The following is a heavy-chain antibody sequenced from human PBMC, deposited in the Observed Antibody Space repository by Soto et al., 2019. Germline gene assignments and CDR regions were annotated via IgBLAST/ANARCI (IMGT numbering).Heavy chain of an antibody. D-gene: IGHD2-2*01. CDR3: AITTLSHCSSTSCSPHFDY. J-gene: IGHJ4*02. CDR1: GYSFTSYW. V-gene: IGHV5-10-1*01. Sequence: ESLKICFKGAGYSFTSYWISWVRQIPGKGLEWMGRIDPSDSYTNYSPSFQGHVTISADKSISTAYLQWSSLKASDTAMYYCAITTLSHCSSTSCSPHFDYWGQGTLVTVSS. CDR2: IDPSDSYT.